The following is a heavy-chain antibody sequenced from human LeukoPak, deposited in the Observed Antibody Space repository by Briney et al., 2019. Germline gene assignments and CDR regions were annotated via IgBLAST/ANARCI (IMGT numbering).Heavy chain of an antibody. CDR2: ISSSSSSI. D-gene: IGHD3-10*01. J-gene: IGHJ5*02. Sequence: PGGPLRLSCAASGFTFSSYSMNWVRQAPGKGLEWVSYISSSSSSIYYADSVKGRFTISRDNAKNSVYLQMNSLRAEDTAVYYCARDGPMVRGVIPWWFDPWGQGTLVTVSS. V-gene: IGHV3-48*01. CDR1: GFTFSSYS. CDR3: ARDGPMVRGVIPWWFDP.